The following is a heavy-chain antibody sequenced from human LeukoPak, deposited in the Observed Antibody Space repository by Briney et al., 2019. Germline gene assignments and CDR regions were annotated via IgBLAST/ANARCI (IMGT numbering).Heavy chain of an antibody. J-gene: IGHJ4*02. CDR1: GFHLDVYR. CDR3: ARDYDYGDYPGY. Sequence: GGPLRHSRAASGFHLDVYRMSCLGQAPGKGLEWVSGINWNGGRTGYADSVKGRFTISRDNAKNSLYLQMNSLRAEDTALYYCARDYDYGDYPGYWGQGTLVTVSS. CDR2: INWNGGRT. D-gene: IGHD4-17*01. V-gene: IGHV3-20*04.